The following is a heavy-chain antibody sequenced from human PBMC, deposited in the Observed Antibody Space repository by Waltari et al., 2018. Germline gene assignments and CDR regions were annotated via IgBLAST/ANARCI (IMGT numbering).Heavy chain of an antibody. Sequence: QVQLVQSGAEVKKPGASVKVSCKASGYTFTSYAMHWVRQAPGQRLEWMGWINAGNGNTKYSQKFKGRVTSTRDTSASTAYMELSSLRSEDTAVYYCARRTYSSSYYYYGMDVWGQGTTVTVSS. CDR3: ARRTYSSSYYYYGMDV. J-gene: IGHJ6*02. V-gene: IGHV1-3*01. D-gene: IGHD6-19*01. CDR1: GYTFTSYA. CDR2: INAGNGNT.